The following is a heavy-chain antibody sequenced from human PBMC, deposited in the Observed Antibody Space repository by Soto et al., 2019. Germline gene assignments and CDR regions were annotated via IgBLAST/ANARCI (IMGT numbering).Heavy chain of an antibody. J-gene: IGHJ4*02. D-gene: IGHD2-2*01. CDR1: GFTFSNYA. V-gene: IGHV3-23*01. CDR2: IHGSGGAT. Sequence: GGSLRLSCVASGFTFSNYAMSWVRQAPGKGLEWVSSIHGSGGATYYADSVKGRFTISRDDSKNTLYLQMNSLRVEDTAVYYCTTLIYCSSTSCYDFGVNYWGQGTLVTVSS. CDR3: TTLIYCSSTSCYDFGVNY.